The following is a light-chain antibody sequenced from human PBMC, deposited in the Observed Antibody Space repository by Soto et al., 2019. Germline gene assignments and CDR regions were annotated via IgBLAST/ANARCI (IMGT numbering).Light chain of an antibody. V-gene: IGLV2-8*01. CDR1: SSDIGGYNY. Sequence: QSALTQPPSASGSPGQSVAISYTGTSSDIGGYNYVSWYQIHPGKAPKLMIYEVNKRPSGVPDRFSGSKSGNTASLIVSGLQAEDEADYYCSSYAGSNIGVFGGGTKLTVL. J-gene: IGLJ2*01. CDR2: EVN. CDR3: SSYAGSNIGV.